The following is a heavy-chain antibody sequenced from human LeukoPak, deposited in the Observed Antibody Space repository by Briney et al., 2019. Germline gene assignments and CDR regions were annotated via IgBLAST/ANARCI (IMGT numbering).Heavy chain of an antibody. Sequence: GGSLRLSCAVSGFIFSNYGIHWVRQAPGKGLEWVAFIRYDGNNKYYADSVKGRFTISRDNSKNTLFLQMNSLRAEDTAVYYCARVLATTGEDHFDYWGQGTLVTVSS. CDR3: ARVLATTGEDHFDY. CDR2: IRYDGNNK. D-gene: IGHD5-12*01. J-gene: IGHJ4*02. V-gene: IGHV3-30*02. CDR1: GFIFSNYG.